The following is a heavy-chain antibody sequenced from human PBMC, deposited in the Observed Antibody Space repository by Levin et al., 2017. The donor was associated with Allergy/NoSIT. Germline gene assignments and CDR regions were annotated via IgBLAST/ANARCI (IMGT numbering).Heavy chain of an antibody. D-gene: IGHD2-21*02. CDR1: GFTFSSYA. CDR3: AKNSGAYCGGDCAG. CDR2: ISGSGGST. J-gene: IGHJ4*02. V-gene: IGHV3-23*01. Sequence: GESLKISCAASGFTFSSYAMSWVRQAPGKGLEWVSAISGSGGSTYYADSVKGRFTISRDNSKNTLYLQMNSLRAEDTAVYYCAKNSGAYCGGDCAGGGQGTLVTVSS.